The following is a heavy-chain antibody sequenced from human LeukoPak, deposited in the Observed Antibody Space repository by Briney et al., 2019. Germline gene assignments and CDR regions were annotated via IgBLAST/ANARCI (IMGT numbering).Heavy chain of an antibody. V-gene: IGHV5-10-1*01. CDR3: ASHSSGWYGH. CDR2: IDPSDSYA. J-gene: IGHJ5*02. CDR1: GYSFTTYW. D-gene: IGHD6-25*01. Sequence: AGGSPKISCKGSGYSFTTYWISWVRQMPGKGLEWMGRIDPSDSYANYSPSFQGHVTISADKSISTAYLQWSSLKASDTAMYYCASHSSGWYGHWGQGTLVTVSS.